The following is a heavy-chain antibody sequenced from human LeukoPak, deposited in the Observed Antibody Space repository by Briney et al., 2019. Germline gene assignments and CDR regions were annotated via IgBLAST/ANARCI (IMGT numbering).Heavy chain of an antibody. Sequence: ASVKVSCKASGYTFPDYYIHWVRQAPGQGLEWIGLINPNSGGTHYAQNFQGRVTVTRDTSISTVYLEMIRLRSDDTAVYYCARKGRIYGDYDYWGRGTLVTVSS. J-gene: IGHJ4*02. D-gene: IGHD4-17*01. CDR2: INPNSGGT. V-gene: IGHV1-2*06. CDR3: ARKGRIYGDYDY. CDR1: GYTFPDYY.